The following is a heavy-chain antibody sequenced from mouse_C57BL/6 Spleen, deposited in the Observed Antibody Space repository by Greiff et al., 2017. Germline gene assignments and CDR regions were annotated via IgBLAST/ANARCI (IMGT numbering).Heavy chain of an antibody. CDR2: IDPSDSYT. CDR3: ARSREDYGFAY. CDR1: GYTFTSYW. Sequence: VQLQQSGAELVRPGTSVKLSCKASGYTFTSYWMHWVKQRPGQGLEWIGVIDPSDSYTNYNQKFKGKATLTVDTSSSTAYMQLSSLTSEDSAVYYCARSREDYGFAYWGQGTLVTVSA. V-gene: IGHV1-59*01. D-gene: IGHD2-4*01. J-gene: IGHJ3*01.